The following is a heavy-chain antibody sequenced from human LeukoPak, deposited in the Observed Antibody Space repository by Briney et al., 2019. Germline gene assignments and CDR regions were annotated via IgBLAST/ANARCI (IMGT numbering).Heavy chain of an antibody. V-gene: IGHV4-59*01. CDR1: GGSISSYY. Sequence: SETLSLTCTVSGGSISSYYWSWIRQPPGKGLEWIGDIYYSGSTNYNPSLKSRVTISVDTSKNQFSLKLSSVTAADTAVYYCARTSGYSYGSWVYWGQGTLVTVSS. J-gene: IGHJ4*02. CDR2: IYYSGST. CDR3: ARTSGYSYGSWVY. D-gene: IGHD5-18*01.